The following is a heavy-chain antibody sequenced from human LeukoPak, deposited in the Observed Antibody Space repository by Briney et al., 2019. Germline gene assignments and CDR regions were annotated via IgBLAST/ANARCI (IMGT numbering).Heavy chain of an antibody. V-gene: IGHV4-39*01. CDR1: GASISGSGYY. CDR2: IYHTGST. CDR3: ARPIRSRDNNWFDP. D-gene: IGHD3-10*01. J-gene: IGHJ5*02. Sequence: SETLSLTCAVSGASISGSGYYWGWIRQPPGKGLEWIANIYHTGSTYYNPSLKSRVIISVDTSANQFSLKLNSVTAADTAVYYCARPIRSRDNNWFDPWGQGILVTVSS.